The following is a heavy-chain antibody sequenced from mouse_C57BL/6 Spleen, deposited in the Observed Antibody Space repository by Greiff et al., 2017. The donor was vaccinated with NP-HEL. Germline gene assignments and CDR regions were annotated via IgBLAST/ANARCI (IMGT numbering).Heavy chain of an antibody. CDR2: INYDGSST. CDR1: GFTFSDYY. V-gene: IGHV5-16*01. J-gene: IGHJ4*01. CDR3: ARASPGDFYAMDY. Sequence: EVQLVESEGGLVQPGSSMKLSCTASGFTFSDYYMAWVRQVPEKGLEWVANINYDGSSTYYLDSLKSRFIISRDNAKNILYLQMSSLKSEDTATYYCARASPGDFYAMDYWGQGTSVTVSS.